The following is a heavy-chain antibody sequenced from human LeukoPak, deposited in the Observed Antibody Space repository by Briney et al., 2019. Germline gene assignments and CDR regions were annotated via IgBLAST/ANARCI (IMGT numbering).Heavy chain of an antibody. CDR1: GGSISSYY. D-gene: IGHD3-22*01. J-gene: IGHJ4*02. Sequence: PSETLSLTCTVSGGSISSYYWSWIRQPAGKGLEWIGRIYTSGSTNYNPSLKSRVTMSVDTSKNQFSLKLSSVTAADTAVYYCARDYYDSSGYGSPFDYRGQGTLVTVSS. V-gene: IGHV4-4*07. CDR2: IYTSGST. CDR3: ARDYYDSSGYGSPFDY.